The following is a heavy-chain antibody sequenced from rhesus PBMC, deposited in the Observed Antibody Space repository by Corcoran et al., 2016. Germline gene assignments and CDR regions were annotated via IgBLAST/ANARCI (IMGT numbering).Heavy chain of an antibody. CDR2: IYCSGSST. CDR3: ARRRLDIDY. J-gene: IGHJ4*01. V-gene: IGHV4-169*01. D-gene: IGHD5-24*01. Sequence: QLQLQESGPGLVKPSETLSVTCAVSGGSISSSYWSWIRQAPGKGLEWIGYIYCSGSSTNYNPSLKCRVTLSVDTSKNQLSLKLSSVTTADTAVYYCARRRLDIDYWGQGVLVTVSS. CDR1: GGSISSSY.